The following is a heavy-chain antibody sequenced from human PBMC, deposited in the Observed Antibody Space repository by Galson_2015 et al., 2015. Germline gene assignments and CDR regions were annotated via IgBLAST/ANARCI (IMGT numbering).Heavy chain of an antibody. CDR2: IWYDGSNK. CDR3: ARDWGRVRGVTTFDY. V-gene: IGHV3-33*01. CDR1: GFTFSSYG. J-gene: IGHJ4*02. D-gene: IGHD3-10*01. Sequence: SLRLSCAASGFTFSSYGMHWVRQAPGKGLEWVAVIWYDGSNKYYADSVKGRLTISRDNSKNTLYLQMNSLRAEDTAVYYCARDWGRVRGVTTFDYWGQGTLVTVSS.